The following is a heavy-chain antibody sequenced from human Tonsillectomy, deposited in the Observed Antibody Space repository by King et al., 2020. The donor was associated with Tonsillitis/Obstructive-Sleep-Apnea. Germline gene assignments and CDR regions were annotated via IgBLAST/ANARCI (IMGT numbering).Heavy chain of an antibody. Sequence: VQLVESGGGGVQPGGSLRSSCGAPGCIFISYGIHWVLQAPGKGLAWGAVRSYDGSNKYYAESVKGRFTIHRDNSKNTLHLQMNSLRAEDTAVYYCAKPPYYDSSDFDYWGQGTLVTVSS. CDR3: AKPPYYDSSDFDY. J-gene: IGHJ4*02. D-gene: IGHD3-22*01. CDR1: GCIFISYG. V-gene: IGHV3-30*18. CDR2: RSYDGSNK.